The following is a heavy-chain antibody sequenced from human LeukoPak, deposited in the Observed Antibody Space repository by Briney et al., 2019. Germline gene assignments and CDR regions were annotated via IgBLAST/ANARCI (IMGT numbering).Heavy chain of an antibody. Sequence: GGSLRLSCSVSGFRFSYYGMHWVRQAPGKGLEWVAFIRLDGSEEYYADAVKGRFTISKDQSKDTLFLQMNSLRTEDTGIYYCAKPLLRDIWFGESWGQGTLVTVSS. CDR3: AKPLLRDIWFGES. V-gene: IGHV3-30*02. CDR1: GFRFSYYG. J-gene: IGHJ5*02. CDR2: IRLDGSEE. D-gene: IGHD3-10*01.